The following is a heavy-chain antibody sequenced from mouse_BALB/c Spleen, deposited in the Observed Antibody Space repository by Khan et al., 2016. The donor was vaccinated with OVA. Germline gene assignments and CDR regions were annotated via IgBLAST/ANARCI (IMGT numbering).Heavy chain of an antibody. J-gene: IGHJ2*01. Sequence: QVQLQQSGTELAKPGASVKISCKASGYTFTTYWMHWVKPRPGQGLEWIGYINPTSGYTDYNEKFKDKATLSADKSSSTAYMQLSSLKSEDAAVYYCARDRIDYWGQGTTLTVSS. V-gene: IGHV1-7*01. CDR1: GYTFTTYW. CDR3: ARDRIDY. CDR2: INPTSGYT.